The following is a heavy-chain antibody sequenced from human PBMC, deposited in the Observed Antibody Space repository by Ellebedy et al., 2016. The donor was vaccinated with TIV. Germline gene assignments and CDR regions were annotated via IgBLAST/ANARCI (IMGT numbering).Heavy chain of an antibody. V-gene: IGHV3-11*01. Sequence: GESLKISCTSSGFALVDYMSWIRPAPGKGLESISYISGYGTSTFYTDSVKGRFTVSRDNAKNSLYLQMNNLRADDTAIYYCAKDYRNKGFEIWGQGTMVTVSS. CDR2: ISGYGTST. D-gene: IGHD1/OR15-1a*01. J-gene: IGHJ3*02. CDR1: GFALVDY. CDR3: AKDYRNKGFEI.